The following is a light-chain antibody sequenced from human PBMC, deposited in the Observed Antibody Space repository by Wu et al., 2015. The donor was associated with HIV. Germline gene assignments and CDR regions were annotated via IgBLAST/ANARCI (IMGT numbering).Light chain of an antibody. CDR2: DAS. V-gene: IGKV3D-15*01. CDR1: QSVSSY. Sequence: EIVLTQSPATLSLSPGERATLSCRASQSVSSYLAWYQQKPGQAPRLLIYDASNRATGIPARFSGSGSGTEFTLTISSMQSEDSAIYYCQHYNKIPPLTFGGGTKVEIK. J-gene: IGKJ4*01. CDR3: QHYNKIPPLT.